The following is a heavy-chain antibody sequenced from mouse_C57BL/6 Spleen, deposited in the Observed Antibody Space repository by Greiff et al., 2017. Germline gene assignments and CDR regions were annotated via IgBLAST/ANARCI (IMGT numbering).Heavy chain of an antibody. V-gene: IGHV2-2*01. CDR3: ARSSHYYGSSYDY. CDR2: IWSGGST. J-gene: IGHJ2*01. CDR1: GFSLTSYG. D-gene: IGHD1-1*01. Sequence: VQLQQSGPGLVQPSQSLSITCTVSGFSLTSYGVHWVRQSPGKGLEWLGVIWSGGSTDYNAAFISRLSISKDNSKSQVFFKMNSLQAEDTAIYYCARSSHYYGSSYDYWGQGTTRTVSS.